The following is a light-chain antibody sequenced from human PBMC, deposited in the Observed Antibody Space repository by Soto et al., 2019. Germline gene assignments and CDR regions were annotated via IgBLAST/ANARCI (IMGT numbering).Light chain of an antibody. Sequence: IQLTQSPSSLSASVGDRVTITCRASQGINKFLAWYQQRPGKAPQLLVYGASTLQSGVPSRFSGSGSATDFTLTISSLQPEDFATYYCQQLTNFRFTFGQGTKLDIK. CDR3: QQLTNFRFT. V-gene: IGKV1-9*01. CDR2: GAS. CDR1: QGINKF. J-gene: IGKJ2*01.